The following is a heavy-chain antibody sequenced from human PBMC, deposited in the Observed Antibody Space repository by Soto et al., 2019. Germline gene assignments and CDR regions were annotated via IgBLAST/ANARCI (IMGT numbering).Heavy chain of an antibody. D-gene: IGHD3-22*01. CDR2: ISGSGDRT. CDR3: AKDSRFMRVVVTGGQFDY. Sequence: EVQLLESGGGLVQPGGSLRLSCAASGFTFSSYAMGWVRQAPGKGLEWVSVISGSGDRTYYADSVKGRFTISRDNSKNTLYLQINSLRAEDTAVYYCAKDSRFMRVVVTGGQFDYWGQGTLVTASS. J-gene: IGHJ4*02. V-gene: IGHV3-23*01. CDR1: GFTFSSYA.